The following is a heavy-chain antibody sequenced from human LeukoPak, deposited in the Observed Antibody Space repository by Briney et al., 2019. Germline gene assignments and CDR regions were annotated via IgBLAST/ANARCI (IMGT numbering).Heavy chain of an antibody. Sequence: GGSLRLSCAASGFTFSSYEMNWVRQAPGKGLEWVANIKQDGSEKYYVDSVKGRFTISRDNAKNSLYLQMNSLRAEDTAVYYCAKDHKGRDWGQGTLVTVSS. CDR1: GFTFSSYE. J-gene: IGHJ4*02. V-gene: IGHV3-7*03. CDR2: IKQDGSEK. CDR3: AKDHKGRD.